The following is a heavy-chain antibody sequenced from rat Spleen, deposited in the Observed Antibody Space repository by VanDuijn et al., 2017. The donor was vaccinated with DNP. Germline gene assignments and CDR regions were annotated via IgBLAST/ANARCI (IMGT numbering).Heavy chain of an antibody. CDR1: GFTFSNYD. D-gene: IGHD1-12*01. CDR2: ISTSGGST. Sequence: EVQLVESGGGLVQPGRSLKLSCAASGFTFSNYDMAWVRQAPTKGLEWVASISTSGGSTYYRDSVKGRFTVSRDNAKSTLYLQTDSLRSEDTATYYCTTLNFYASLSEYFDYWGQGVMVTVSS. J-gene: IGHJ2*01. V-gene: IGHV5S23*01. CDR3: TTLNFYASLSEYFDY.